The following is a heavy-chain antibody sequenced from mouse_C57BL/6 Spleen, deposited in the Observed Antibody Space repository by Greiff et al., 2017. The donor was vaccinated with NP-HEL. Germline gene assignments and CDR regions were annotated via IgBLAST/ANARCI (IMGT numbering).Heavy chain of an antibody. CDR3: ARAAGPYYAMDY. CDR1: GYTFTSYW. Sequence: VQLQQPGAELVRPGSSVKLSCKASGYTFTSYWMHWVKQRPIQGLEWIGNIDPSDSETHYNQKFKDKATLTVDKSSSTAYMQLSSLTAEDSAVYYCARAAGPYYAMDYWGQGTSVTVSS. CDR2: IDPSDSET. J-gene: IGHJ4*01. D-gene: IGHD3-1*01. V-gene: IGHV1-52*01.